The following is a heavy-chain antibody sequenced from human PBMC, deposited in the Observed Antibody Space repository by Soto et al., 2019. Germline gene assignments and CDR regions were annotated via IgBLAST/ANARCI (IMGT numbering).Heavy chain of an antibody. CDR2: MIPIAGTA. D-gene: IGHD2-2*01. J-gene: IGHJ6*02. CDR3: DRSQGSSTSLEIYYYYYYGMDV. Sequence: QVQLVQSGAEVKKPGSSVKVSCKASGGTFSSYAISWVRQAPGQGLEWMGGMIPIAGTANYAQKFQGRVTITADESTSTAYMGLSSLRSEDTAVYYCDRSQGSSTSLEIYYYYYYGMDVWGQATTVTVSS. V-gene: IGHV1-69*01. CDR1: GGTFSSYA.